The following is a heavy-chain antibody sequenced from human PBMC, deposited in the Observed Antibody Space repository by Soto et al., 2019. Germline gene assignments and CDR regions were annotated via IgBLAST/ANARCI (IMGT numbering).Heavy chain of an antibody. CDR2: IYYGGGT. D-gene: IGHD3-22*01. Sequence: PSETLSLTCTVSGGSISSYCWNWIRQPPGKGLEWIGDIYYGGGTNYNPSLKSRVTLSVDTSKNQFSLKLSSVTAADTAVYYCASQYYYDSSGSQTLDYWGQGTQVTVSS. CDR1: GGSISSYC. J-gene: IGHJ4*02. V-gene: IGHV4-59*01. CDR3: ASQYYYDSSGSQTLDY.